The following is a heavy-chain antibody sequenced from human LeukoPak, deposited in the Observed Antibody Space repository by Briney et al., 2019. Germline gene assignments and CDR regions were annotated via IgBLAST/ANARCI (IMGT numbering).Heavy chain of an antibody. D-gene: IGHD6-13*01. CDR2: FDPEDGET. V-gene: IGHV1-24*01. CDR3: ATALAAALDAFDI. CDR1: GYTLTELS. Sequence: ASVKASCKVPGYTLTELSMHWVRQAPGKGLEWMGGFDPEDGETIYAQKFQGRVTMTEDTSTDTAYMELSSLRSEDTAVYYCATALAAALDAFDIWGQGTMVTVSS. J-gene: IGHJ3*02.